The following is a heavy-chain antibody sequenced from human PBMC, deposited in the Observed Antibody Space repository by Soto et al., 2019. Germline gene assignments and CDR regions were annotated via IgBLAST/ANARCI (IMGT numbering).Heavy chain of an antibody. CDR3: ARDSKLCSGGSCYLFDY. CDR1: GGTFSSYA. J-gene: IGHJ4*02. D-gene: IGHD2-15*01. CDR2: IIPIFGTA. Sequence: QVQLVQSGAEVKKPGSSVKVSCKASGGTFSSYAISWVRQAPGQGLEWMGGIIPIFGTANYAQKFQGRVTITGDESTSTAYMELCSLRSEDTAVYYCARDSKLCSGGSCYLFDYWGQGTLVTVSS. V-gene: IGHV1-69*01.